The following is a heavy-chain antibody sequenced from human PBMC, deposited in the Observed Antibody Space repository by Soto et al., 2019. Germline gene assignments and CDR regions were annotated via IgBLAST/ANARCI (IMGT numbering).Heavy chain of an antibody. Sequence: ASETLSLTCAVSGGSISSSNWWSWVRQPPGKGLDWIGEIYHSGSTNNNPSLKSRVTISVDKSKNQFSLKLSSVTAADTAVYYCARSPDSSGYYPRWYYYGMDVWGQGTTVTVSS. V-gene: IGHV4-4*02. CDR2: IYHSGST. CDR1: GGSISSSNW. CDR3: ARSPDSSGYYPRWYYYGMDV. D-gene: IGHD3-22*01. J-gene: IGHJ6*02.